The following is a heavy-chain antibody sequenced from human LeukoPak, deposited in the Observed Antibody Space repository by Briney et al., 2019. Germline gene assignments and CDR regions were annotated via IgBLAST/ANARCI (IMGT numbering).Heavy chain of an antibody. J-gene: IGHJ4*02. CDR2: IYYSGST. CDR1: GGSISSHY. V-gene: IGHV4-59*11. CDR3: ARISNRIDY. Sequence: KPSETLSLTCNVSGGSISSHYWSWIRQPPGKGLEWIGSIYYSGSTYYNPSLKSRVTISVDTSKNQFSLKLSSVTAADTAVYYCARISNRIDYWGQGTLVTVSS. D-gene: IGHD1-14*01.